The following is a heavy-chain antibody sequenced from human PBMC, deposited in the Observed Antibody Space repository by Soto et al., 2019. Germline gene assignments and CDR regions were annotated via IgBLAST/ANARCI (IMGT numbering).Heavy chain of an antibody. V-gene: IGHV3-23*01. Sequence: PGGSLRLSCAASGFTFSGYAMSWVRQAPGKGLEWVSAISGSGGSTYYTDSVKGRFTISRDNSKNTLYLQMNSLRAEDTAVYYCAKDIRPPKETRSTRCPDYWGQGTLVTVSS. CDR2: ISGSGGST. D-gene: IGHD2-2*01. J-gene: IGHJ4*02. CDR3: AKDIRPPKETRSTRCPDY. CDR1: GFTFSGYA.